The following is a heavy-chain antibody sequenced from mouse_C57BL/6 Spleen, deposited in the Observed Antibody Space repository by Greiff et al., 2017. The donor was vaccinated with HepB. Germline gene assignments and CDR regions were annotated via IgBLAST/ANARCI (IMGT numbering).Heavy chain of an antibody. CDR2: ISYDGSN. CDR3: ARFIYYGNYFDY. Sequence: EVKLVESGPGLVKPSQSLSLTCSVTGYSITSGYYWNWIRQFPGNKLEWMGYISYDGSNNYNPSLKNRISITRDTSKNQFFLKLNSVTTEDTATYYCARFIYYGNYFDYWGQGTTLTVSS. D-gene: IGHD2-1*01. V-gene: IGHV3-6*01. J-gene: IGHJ2*01. CDR1: GYSITSGYY.